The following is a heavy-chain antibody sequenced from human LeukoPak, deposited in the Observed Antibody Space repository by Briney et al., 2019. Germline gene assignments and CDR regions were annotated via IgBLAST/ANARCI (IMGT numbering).Heavy chain of an antibody. CDR3: TKDLIYYYGSGSYYNPLFDC. V-gene: IGHV3-23*01. CDR2: ISGSGGST. Sequence: PGGSLRLSCAASGFTFSSYAMSWVRQAPGKGLEWVSAISGSGGSTYYADSVKGRFTISRDNSKNTLYLQMNSLRAEDTAVYYCTKDLIYYYGSGSYYNPLFDCCGQGTLVTVSS. J-gene: IGHJ4*02. D-gene: IGHD3-10*01. CDR1: GFTFSSYA.